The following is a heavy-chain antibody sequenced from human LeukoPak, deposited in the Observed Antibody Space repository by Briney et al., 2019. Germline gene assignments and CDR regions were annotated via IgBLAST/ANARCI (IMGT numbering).Heavy chain of an antibody. CDR3: AKAHCSGGSCYYFDY. CDR2: ISWNSVNI. J-gene: IGHJ4*02. CDR1: GFTFEDYA. D-gene: IGHD2-15*01. V-gene: IGHV3-9*03. Sequence: GGSLRLSCAASGFTFEDYAMHWVRQAPGKGLEWVSGISWNSVNIGYADSVKGRFTISRDNAKNSLYLQMNSLRDEDMALYYCAKAHCSGGSCYYFDYWGQGTLVTVSS.